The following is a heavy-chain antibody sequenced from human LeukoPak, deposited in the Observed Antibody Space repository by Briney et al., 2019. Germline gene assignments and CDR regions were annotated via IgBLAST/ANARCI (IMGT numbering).Heavy chain of an antibody. V-gene: IGHV1-2*02. CDR2: INPDSGGT. D-gene: IGHD6-19*01. Sequence: ASVKVSCKASGYSFTGYYMHWVRQAPGQGPEWMGWINPDSGGTKYAQKFQGRVTITRDTSISTAYMELSRLRSDDTAVYYCARYYSGWYYFDYWGQGTLVTVSS. CDR1: GYSFTGYY. J-gene: IGHJ4*02. CDR3: ARYYSGWYYFDY.